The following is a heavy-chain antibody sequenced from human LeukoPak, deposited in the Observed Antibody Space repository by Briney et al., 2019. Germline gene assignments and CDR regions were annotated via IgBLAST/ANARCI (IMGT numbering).Heavy chain of an antibody. D-gene: IGHD1-26*01. CDR2: IYYSGST. CDR3: ARDSGSYLRVLDY. J-gene: IGHJ4*02. CDR1: GGSISSYY. V-gene: IGHV4-59*01. Sequence: PSETLSLTCTVSGGSISSYYWSWIRQPPGKGLEWIGYIYYSGSTNYNPSLKSRVTISVDTSKNQFSLKLSSVTAADTAVYYCARDSGSYLRVLDYWGQGTLVTVSS.